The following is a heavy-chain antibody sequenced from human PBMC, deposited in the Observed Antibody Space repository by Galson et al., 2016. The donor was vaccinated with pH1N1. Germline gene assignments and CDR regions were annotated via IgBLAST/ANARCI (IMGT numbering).Heavy chain of an antibody. CDR3: EGGRAADY. V-gene: IGHV3-33*01. J-gene: IGHJ4*02. CDR2: IWPDGTNK. CDR1: GFSFSTYG. Sequence: SLRLSCATSGFSFSTYGMHWVRQAPGKGLEWVAVIWPDGTNKYYGDSVKGRFTISRDNPQNSLYLQMNSLRAEDTAVYYCEGGRAADYWGQGTLVTVSS. D-gene: IGHD3-16*01.